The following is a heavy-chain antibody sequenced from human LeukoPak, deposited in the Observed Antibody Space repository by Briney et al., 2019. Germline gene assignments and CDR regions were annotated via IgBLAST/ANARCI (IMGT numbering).Heavy chain of an antibody. J-gene: IGHJ5*02. CDR3: ARVIVSYRYDANWFDP. Sequence: PSETLSLTCTVSGGSISGDGQYWSWIRQHPGKGLEWIGYIYYSGNCYYNPSLKSRVTISADTSENQFSLQLNSVTAADTAVYYCARVIVSYRYDANWFDPWGQGTLVTVSS. CDR2: IYYSGNC. D-gene: IGHD4/OR15-4a*01. V-gene: IGHV4-31*03. CDR1: GGSISGDGQY.